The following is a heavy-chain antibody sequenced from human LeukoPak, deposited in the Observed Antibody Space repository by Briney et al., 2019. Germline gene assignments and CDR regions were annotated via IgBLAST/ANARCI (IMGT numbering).Heavy chain of an antibody. Sequence: ASVKVSCKASGGTFSSYAISWVRQAPGQGLEWMGGIIPIFGTANYAQKFQGRVTITTDESTSIAYMELSSLRSEDTAVYYCARASDFWSGQPHYYYYYMDVWGKGTTVTVSS. CDR3: ARASDFWSGQPHYYYYYMDV. V-gene: IGHV1-69*05. J-gene: IGHJ6*03. CDR1: GGTFSSYA. D-gene: IGHD3-3*01. CDR2: IIPIFGTA.